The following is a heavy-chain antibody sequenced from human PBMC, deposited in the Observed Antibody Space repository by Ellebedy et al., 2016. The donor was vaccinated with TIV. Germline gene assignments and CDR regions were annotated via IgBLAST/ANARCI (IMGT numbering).Heavy chain of an antibody. J-gene: IGHJ4*02. CDR3: TRDHGRGGPYGGDLDY. V-gene: IGHV3-33*08. CDR1: GFTFSTFG. Sequence: GESLKISCAASGFTFSTFGMHWVRQAPGKGLEWVAVIWYDGSNKYYVDSVKGRFTISRDNSKKTVDLQMNSLRAEDTAVYYCTRDHGRGGPYGGDLDYWGQGTLVTVSS. D-gene: IGHD3-10*01. CDR2: IWYDGSNK.